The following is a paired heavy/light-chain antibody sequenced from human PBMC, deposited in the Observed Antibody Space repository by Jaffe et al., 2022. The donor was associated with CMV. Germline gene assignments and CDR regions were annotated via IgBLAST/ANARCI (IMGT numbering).Heavy chain of an antibody. D-gene: IGHD6-13*01. CDR2: IYPGDSDT. CDR3: ARHSGDFIAEGPGTSWFDP. CDR1: GYSFTSYW. Sequence: EVQLVQSGAEVKKPGESLKISCKGSGYSFTSYWIGWVRQMPGKGLEWMGIIYPGDSDTRYSPSFQGQVTISADKSISTAYLQWSSLKASDTAMYYCARHSGDFIAEGPGTSWFDPWGQGTLVTVSS. V-gene: IGHV5-51*01. J-gene: IGHJ5*02.
Light chain of an antibody. CDR1: SSNIGNNA. CDR3: AAWDDSLNVWV. J-gene: IGLJ3*02. V-gene: IGLV1-36*01. Sequence: QSVLTQPPSVSEAPRQRVTISCSGSSSNIGNNAVNWYQQLPGKAPKLLIYYDDLLPSGVSDRFSGSKSGTSASLAISGLQSEDEADYYCAAWDDSLNVWVFGGGTKLTVL. CDR2: YDD.